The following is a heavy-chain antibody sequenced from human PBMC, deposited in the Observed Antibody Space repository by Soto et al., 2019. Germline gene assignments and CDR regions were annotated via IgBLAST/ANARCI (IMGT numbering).Heavy chain of an antibody. D-gene: IGHD6-19*01. CDR1: GGTFSSYA. J-gene: IGHJ6*02. V-gene: IGHV1-69*01. CDR3: ASGARGIAVAGTDYYYGMDV. CDR2: VLPIFGTA. Sequence: QVQLVQSGAEVKKPGSSVKVSCTASGGTFSSYAISWVRQAPGQGLEWMGGVLPIFGTANYAQKFQGRVTITADESTSTAYMELSSLRSEDTAVYYCASGARGIAVAGTDYYYGMDVWGQGTTVTVSS.